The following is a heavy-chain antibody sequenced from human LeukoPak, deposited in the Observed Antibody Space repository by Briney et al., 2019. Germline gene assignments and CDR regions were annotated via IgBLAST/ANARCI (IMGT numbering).Heavy chain of an antibody. CDR3: ARGRKCSSTSCYPDYYYYYMDV. J-gene: IGHJ6*03. D-gene: IGHD2-2*01. V-gene: IGHV4-31*03. CDR1: GGSISSGGYY. CDR2: IYYSGST. Sequence: PSETLSLTCTVSGGSISSGGYYWSWIRQHPGKGLEWIGYIYYSGSTYYNPSLKSRVTISVDTSKNQFSLKLSSVTAADTAVYYCARGRKCSSTSCYPDYYYYYMDVWGQGTTVTVSS.